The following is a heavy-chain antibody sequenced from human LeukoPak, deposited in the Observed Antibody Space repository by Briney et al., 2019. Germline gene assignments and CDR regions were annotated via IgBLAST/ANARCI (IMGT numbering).Heavy chain of an antibody. Sequence: GASVKVSCKASGGTFNRYGITWVRQAPGQGLEWMGRIIPILNITNYAQKFQGRVTITADKSTSTAYTELSSLRSEETAVYYCARGVGATHHFDYWGQGTLVTVSS. CDR2: IIPILNIT. CDR1: GGTFNRYG. D-gene: IGHD1-26*01. CDR3: ARGVGATHHFDY. V-gene: IGHV1-69*04. J-gene: IGHJ4*02.